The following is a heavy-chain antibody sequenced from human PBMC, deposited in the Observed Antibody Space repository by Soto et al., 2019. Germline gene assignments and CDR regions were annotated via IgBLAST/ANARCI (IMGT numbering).Heavy chain of an antibody. CDR1: GGSMNSYY. CDR2: IFYGGSP. CDR3: ARMGRYCSGGSCYSRGLDP. J-gene: IGHJ5*02. D-gene: IGHD2-15*01. Sequence: VQLQESGPGLVKPSETLSLTCTVSGGSMNSYYWSWIRQPPGKGLEWIGYIFYGGSPNYNPSLKSRVTISVDSSKNQFSLKLSSVAAADTAVYYCARMGRYCSGGSCYSRGLDPWGQGALVTVSS. V-gene: IGHV4-59*01.